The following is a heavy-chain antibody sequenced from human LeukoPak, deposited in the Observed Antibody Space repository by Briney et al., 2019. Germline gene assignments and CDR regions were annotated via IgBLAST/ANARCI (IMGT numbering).Heavy chain of an antibody. D-gene: IGHD2-15*01. V-gene: IGHV4-59*01. CDR1: GGSISSYY. Sequence: SETLSLTCTVSGGSISSYYWSWVRQPPGKGLEWIGYIYYSGNSNYNPSLKSRVTISADTSKNEFSLKLSSVTAADTAIYYCATRSTGVAATFDSWGQGALVTVSS. J-gene: IGHJ4*02. CDR3: ATRSTGVAATFDS. CDR2: IYYSGNS.